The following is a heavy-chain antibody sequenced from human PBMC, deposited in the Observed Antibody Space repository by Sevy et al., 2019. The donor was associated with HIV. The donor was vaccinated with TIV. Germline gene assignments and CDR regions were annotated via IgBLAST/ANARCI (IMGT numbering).Heavy chain of an antibody. CDR2: FYSSGNT. J-gene: IGHJ2*01. CDR3: ARPSYTGSSFWYFDL. Sequence: SETLSLTCTVSGGSISGTYWTWIRQPAGKGLEWIGTFYSSGNTDYNPSLKSRVTMSVDTSKNQFSLNLSSVTAADTAVDYCARPSYTGSSFWYFDLRGRGTLVTVSS. CDR1: GGSISGTY. D-gene: IGHD1-26*01. V-gene: IGHV4-4*07.